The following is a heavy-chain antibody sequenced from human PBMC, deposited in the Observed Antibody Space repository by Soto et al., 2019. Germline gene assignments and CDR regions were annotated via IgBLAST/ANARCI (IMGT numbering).Heavy chain of an antibody. CDR1: GFTFSSYS. Sequence: EVQLVESGGGLVKPGGSLRLSCAASGFTFSSYSMNWVRQAPGKGLEWVSSISSGSSYIYYADSVKGRFTISRDNAMNSLYLQMNSLRAEDTAVYYCARSSGGSGKLWNYYGMDVWGQGATVTVSS. J-gene: IGHJ6*02. CDR3: ARSSGGSGKLWNYYGMDV. CDR2: ISSGSSYI. D-gene: IGHD3-10*01. V-gene: IGHV3-21*06.